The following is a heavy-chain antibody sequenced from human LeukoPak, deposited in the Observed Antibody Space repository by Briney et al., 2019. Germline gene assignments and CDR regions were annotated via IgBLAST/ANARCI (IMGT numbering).Heavy chain of an antibody. CDR2: INPDSGGT. CDR1: GYTFIGYY. V-gene: IGHV1-2*02. Sequence: GESLKISCKASGYTFIGYYMHWVRQAPGQGLEWMGWINPDSGGTNYAQQFQGRVTMTRDTSISTAYMDLSRLTSDDTGVYYCARRMAESYYDSSGYPSLGYWGQGTLVTVSS. CDR3: ARRMAESYYDSSGYPSLGY. J-gene: IGHJ4*02. D-gene: IGHD3-22*01.